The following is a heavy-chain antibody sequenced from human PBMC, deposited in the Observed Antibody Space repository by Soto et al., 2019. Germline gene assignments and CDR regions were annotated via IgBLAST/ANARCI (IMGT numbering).Heavy chain of an antibody. CDR3: ARAVAVPADFDY. J-gene: IGHJ4*02. CDR1: GYTFTSYA. V-gene: IGHV1-3*01. Sequence: ASVKVSCKASGYTFTSYAMHWVRQAPGQGLEWMGWINAGNGNTKYSQKFQGRVTITRDTSASTAYMELSSLRSEDTAVYYCARAVAVPADFDYWGQGTLVTVSS. D-gene: IGHD6-19*01. CDR2: INAGNGNT.